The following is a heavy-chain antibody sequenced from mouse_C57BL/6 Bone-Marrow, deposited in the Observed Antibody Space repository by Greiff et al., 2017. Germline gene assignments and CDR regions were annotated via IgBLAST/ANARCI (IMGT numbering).Heavy chain of an antibody. V-gene: IGHV1-69*01. CDR1: GYTFTSYW. CDR2: IDPSDSYT. D-gene: IGHD1-1*01. CDR3: ASLITTVVATGTYAMDY. Sequence: VQLQQPGAELVMPGASVKLSCKASGYTFTSYWMHWVKQRPGQGLEWIGEIDPSDSYTNYNQKFKGKSTLTVDKSSSTAYMQLSSLTSEDSAVYYCASLITTVVATGTYAMDYWGQGTSVTVSS. J-gene: IGHJ4*01.